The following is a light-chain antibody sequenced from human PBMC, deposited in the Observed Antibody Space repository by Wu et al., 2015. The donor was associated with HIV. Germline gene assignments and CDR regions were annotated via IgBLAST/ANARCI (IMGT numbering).Light chain of an antibody. J-gene: IGKJ4*01. CDR2: STS. CDR1: QSVSSTS. Sequence: ELVLTQSPGTLSLSPGQRATLFCRASQSVSSTSLAWYQHKPGQAPRLLIYSTSSRAAGIPARFSGSGTGTDFTLTISSLEPEDFAVYYCQHRSNWPLTFGGGTKVEIK. V-gene: IGKV3D-20*02. CDR3: QHRSNWPLT.